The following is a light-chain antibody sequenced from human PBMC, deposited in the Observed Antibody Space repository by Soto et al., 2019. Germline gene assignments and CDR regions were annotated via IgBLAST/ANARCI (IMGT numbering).Light chain of an antibody. Sequence: QSALTQPASMSGSPGQSITISCTGTNSDIGAYNYVSWYQHLSGKAPKLLIYGVTNRPSGVSSRFSGSKSGNTASLTISGLQAEDEADYYCTSYTSITILVFGGGTKLTVL. CDR2: GVT. CDR3: TSYTSITILV. J-gene: IGLJ2*01. V-gene: IGLV2-14*01. CDR1: NSDIGAYNY.